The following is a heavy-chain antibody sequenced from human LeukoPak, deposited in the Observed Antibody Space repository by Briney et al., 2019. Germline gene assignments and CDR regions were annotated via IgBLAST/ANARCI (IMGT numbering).Heavy chain of an antibody. CDR2: ISGTGGST. CDR1: GFPFSSYA. D-gene: IGHD3-9*01. J-gene: IGHJ5*02. Sequence: GGSLRLSCAASGFPFSSYAMNWVRQAPGKGLEWVSGISGTGGSTYYADSVKGRFTISRDISKNTLYLHMNSLRAEDTAVYYCARGSDVRYFDKRIKNWFDPWGQGTLVTVSS. CDR3: ARGSDVRYFDKRIKNWFDP. V-gene: IGHV3-23*01.